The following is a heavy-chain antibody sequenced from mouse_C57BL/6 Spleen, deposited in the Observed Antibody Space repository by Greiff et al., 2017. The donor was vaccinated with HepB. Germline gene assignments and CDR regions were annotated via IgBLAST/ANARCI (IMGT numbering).Heavy chain of an antibody. CDR3: ARDYGYEEDY. V-gene: IGHV1-80*01. D-gene: IGHD2-2*01. J-gene: IGHJ2*01. CDR2: LYPGDGDT. CDR1: GYAFSSYW. Sequence: QVQLKESGAELVKPGASVKISCKASGYAFSSYWMNWVKQRPGTGLEWIGQLYPGDGDTNYNGKFKGKATLTADKSSSTAYMQLSSLTSEDSAVYFCARDYGYEEDYWGQGTTLTVSS.